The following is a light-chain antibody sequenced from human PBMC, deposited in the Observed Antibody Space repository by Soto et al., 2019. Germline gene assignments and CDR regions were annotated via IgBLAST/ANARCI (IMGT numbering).Light chain of an antibody. CDR3: LQNSDYPPT. J-gene: IGKJ3*01. Sequence: AIRMTPSPSSFSASTGDRVTITCRASQGISSYLAWYQQKPGKAPKLLIYAASTLQSGVPSRFSGSGSGTDFTLTISCLQPEDFATYYCLQNSDYPPTFGPGTKVDIK. V-gene: IGKV1-8*01. CDR1: QGISSY. CDR2: AAS.